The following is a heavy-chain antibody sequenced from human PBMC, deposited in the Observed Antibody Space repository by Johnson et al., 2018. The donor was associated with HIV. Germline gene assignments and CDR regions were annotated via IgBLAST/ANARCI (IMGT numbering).Heavy chain of an antibody. V-gene: IGHV3-23*04. J-gene: IGHJ3*02. CDR3: ARTISSYQGAFDI. Sequence: EQLVESGGGLVQPGGSLRLSCAASGFTFSSYAMSWVRQAPGKGLEWVSAISGSGGSTYYADSVKGRFTISRDNAKNSLYLQMNSLRAEDTAVYYCARTISSYQGAFDIWGQGTMVTVSS. D-gene: IGHD1-26*01. CDR1: GFTFSSYA. CDR2: ISGSGGST.